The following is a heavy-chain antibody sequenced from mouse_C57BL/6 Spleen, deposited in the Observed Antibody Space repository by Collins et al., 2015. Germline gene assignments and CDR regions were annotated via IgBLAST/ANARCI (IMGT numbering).Heavy chain of an antibody. CDR3: AWTMDY. V-gene: IGHV14-3*02. Sequence: EAQLQQSGAELVKPGASVKLSCTASGFNIKDTYMHWVKQRPEQGLEWIGRIDPANGNTKYDPKFQGKATITADTSSNTAYLQLSSLTSEDTAVYYCAWTMDYWGQGTSVTVSS. CDR1: GFNIKDTY. J-gene: IGHJ4*01. CDR2: IDPANGNT.